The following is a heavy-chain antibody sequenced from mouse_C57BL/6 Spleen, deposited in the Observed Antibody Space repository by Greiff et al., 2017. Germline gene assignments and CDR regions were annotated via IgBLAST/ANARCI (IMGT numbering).Heavy chain of an antibody. CDR1: GYSFTGYY. CDR2: INPSTGGT. V-gene: IGHV1-42*01. Sequence: VQLQQSGPELVKPGASVKISCKASGYSFTGYYMNWVKQSPEKSLEWIGEINPSTGGTTYNQKFKAKATLTVDKSSSTAYMQLKSLTSEDSAGYYCARGGYDSWFAYWGQGTLVTVSA. CDR3: ARGGYDSWFAY. D-gene: IGHD2-4*01. J-gene: IGHJ3*01.